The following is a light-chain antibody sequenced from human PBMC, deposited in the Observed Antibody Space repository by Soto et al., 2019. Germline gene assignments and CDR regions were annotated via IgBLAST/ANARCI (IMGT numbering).Light chain of an antibody. CDR2: DAS. Sequence: IGMTHSPFTRSVSPGERATLCCRASQSVRSNLAWYQQKPGQAPRLLMYDASTRATGTPDRFSGSGSGTEFTLHISRLQYEDFEVYYSKKYNNWPQWKFGQGKKV. CDR3: KKYNNWPQWK. J-gene: IGKJ1*01. CDR1: QSVRSN. V-gene: IGKV3-15*01.